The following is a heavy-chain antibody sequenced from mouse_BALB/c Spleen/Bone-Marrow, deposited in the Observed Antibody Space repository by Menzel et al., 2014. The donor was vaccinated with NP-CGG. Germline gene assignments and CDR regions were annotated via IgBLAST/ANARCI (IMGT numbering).Heavy chain of an antibody. CDR1: GYTFSSYW. V-gene: IGHV1-9*01. J-gene: IGHJ3*01. CDR3: AREGRYDGFAY. D-gene: IGHD2-14*01. Sequence: QVQLQQSGAELMKPGASVKISCKATGYTFSSYWIDWVKQRPGHGLEWIGEILPGSGSTNYNEKFKGKATFTADTSSNTAYMQLSSLTSEDSAVYYCAREGRYDGFAYWGQGTLVTVSA. CDR2: ILPGSGST.